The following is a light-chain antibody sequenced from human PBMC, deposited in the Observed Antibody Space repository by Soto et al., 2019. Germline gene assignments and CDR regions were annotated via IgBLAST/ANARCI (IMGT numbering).Light chain of an antibody. J-gene: IGKJ1*01. CDR1: QSVSSD. Sequence: ETVMTQSPATVSVSPGERATLSCRASQSVSSDLAWYQQKPGQAPRLLIYRASTRATGIPARFSGSRSGTEFTLTISSLQSEDFAVYYCQQYNKWPRTFGQGTMVDIK. V-gene: IGKV3-15*01. CDR3: QQYNKWPRT. CDR2: RAS.